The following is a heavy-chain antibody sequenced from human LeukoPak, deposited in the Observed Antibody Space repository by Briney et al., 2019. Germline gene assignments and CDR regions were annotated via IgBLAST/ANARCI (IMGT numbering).Heavy chain of an antibody. CDR2: INHSGST. Sequence: PSETLSLTCAVYGGSFSGYYWSWIRQPPGKGLEGIGEINHSGSTNYNPSLKSRVTISVDTSKNQFSLKLSSVTAADTAVYYCARSPYSGSYWGNDAFDIWGQGTMVTVSS. V-gene: IGHV4-34*01. D-gene: IGHD1-26*01. CDR3: ARSPYSGSYWGNDAFDI. J-gene: IGHJ3*02. CDR1: GGSFSGYY.